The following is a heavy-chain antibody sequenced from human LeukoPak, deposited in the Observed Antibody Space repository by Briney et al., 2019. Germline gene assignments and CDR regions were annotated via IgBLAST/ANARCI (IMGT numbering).Heavy chain of an antibody. CDR2: INPNSGGT. CDR1: GGTFSSYA. D-gene: IGHD2-21*02. V-gene: IGHV1-2*06. CDR3: ARGPQHIVVVTATHRYFDY. J-gene: IGHJ4*02. Sequence: GASVKVSCKASGGTFSSYAISWVRQAPGQGLEWMGRINPNSGGTNYAQKFQGRVTMTRDTSISTAYMELSRLRSDDTAVYYCARGPQHIVVVTATHRYFDYWGQGTLVTVSS.